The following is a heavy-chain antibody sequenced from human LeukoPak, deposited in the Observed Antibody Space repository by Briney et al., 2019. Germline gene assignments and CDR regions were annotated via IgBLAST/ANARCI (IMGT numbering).Heavy chain of an antibody. J-gene: IGHJ6*02. D-gene: IGHD2-8*02. CDR3: ARTLVHHYGMDV. V-gene: IGHV5-51*01. Sequence: GESLKISCQGSGYSFTTYWIGWVRQMPGKGLEWMGIIYPGDSDTRYSPSFQGQVTMSADKSISTAYLQWSSLKATDTAVYYCARTLVHHYGMDVWGQGTTVTVSS. CDR2: IYPGDSDT. CDR1: GYSFTTYW.